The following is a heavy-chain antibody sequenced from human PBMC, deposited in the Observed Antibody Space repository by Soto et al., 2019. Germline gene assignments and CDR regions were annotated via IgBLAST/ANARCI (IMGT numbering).Heavy chain of an antibody. Sequence: EVQLVESGGGLVKPGGSLRLSCAASGFTFSNAWMNWVRQAPGKGLEWVGRIKSKTDGGTTDYAAPVKGRFTISRNDSKNTLYLQMNSLKTEDTAVYYCLGYYGSGSIIDYWGQGTLVTVSS. V-gene: IGHV3-15*07. CDR2: IKSKTDGGTT. J-gene: IGHJ4*02. D-gene: IGHD3-10*01. CDR1: GFTFSNAW. CDR3: LGYYGSGSIIDY.